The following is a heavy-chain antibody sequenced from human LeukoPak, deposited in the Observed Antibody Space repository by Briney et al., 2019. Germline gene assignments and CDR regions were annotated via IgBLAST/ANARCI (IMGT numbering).Heavy chain of an antibody. CDR3: ARHDIAVAGYSMFDY. J-gene: IGHJ4*02. Sequence: SETLSLTCTVSGGSISTYYWTWIRQPPGKGLEWIGYISYSGSTNYNPSLKSRVTFSVDTSKSQFSLKLSSVTAADTAVYYCARHDIAVAGYSMFDYWGQGTLVTVSS. V-gene: IGHV4-59*08. CDR1: GGSISTYY. CDR2: ISYSGST. D-gene: IGHD6-19*01.